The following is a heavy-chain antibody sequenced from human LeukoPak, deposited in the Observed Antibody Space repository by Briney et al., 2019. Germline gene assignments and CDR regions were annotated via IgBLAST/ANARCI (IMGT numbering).Heavy chain of an antibody. J-gene: IGHJ4*02. Sequence: GGSLRLSCAVSGITFSTTGLHWVRQAPGKGLEWVAMISPDGSTTFYTDSMKGRLTISRDNSNNTLYLQMNSLRLEDTALYYCATEGEEWTNFDYWGQGTLVTASS. D-gene: IGHD3-3*01. CDR2: ISPDGSTT. CDR1: GITFSTTG. CDR3: ATEGEEWTNFDY. V-gene: IGHV3-30*04.